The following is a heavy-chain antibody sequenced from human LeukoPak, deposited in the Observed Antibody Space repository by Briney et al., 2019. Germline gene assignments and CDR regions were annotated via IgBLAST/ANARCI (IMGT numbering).Heavy chain of an antibody. Sequence: SETLSLTCAVSGGSLNNYYWSWIRQPAGQGLEWIGRMYAGGITFYNPSLKSRVTMSLDTSKNSFSLRLSSVTAADTALYYCAREIQGVPLFYFDYWGQGILVTVSS. V-gene: IGHV4-4*07. D-gene: IGHD3-10*01. CDR1: GGSLNNYY. J-gene: IGHJ4*02. CDR2: MYAGGIT. CDR3: AREIQGVPLFYFDY.